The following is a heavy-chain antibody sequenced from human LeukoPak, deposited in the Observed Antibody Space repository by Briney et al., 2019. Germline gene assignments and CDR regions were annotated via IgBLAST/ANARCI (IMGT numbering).Heavy chain of an antibody. Sequence: AASVKVSCKASGYSSTNYGISWVRQAPGQGLEWMGWIHIYRGNTNYAQKFQGRVTMTTDTSTSTVYMEVRGLRAEGTALYYCAREVLLWFGESNWFDPWGQGTLVTVSS. D-gene: IGHD3-10*01. CDR1: GYSSTNYG. V-gene: IGHV1-18*01. CDR3: AREVLLWFGESNWFDP. CDR2: IHIYRGNT. J-gene: IGHJ5*02.